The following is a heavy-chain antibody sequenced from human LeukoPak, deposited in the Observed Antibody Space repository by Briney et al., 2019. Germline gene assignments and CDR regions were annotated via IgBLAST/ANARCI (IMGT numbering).Heavy chain of an antibody. CDR2: IYYSGST. Sequence: SETLSLTCTVSGGSISSYYWSWIRQPPGKGLEWIGYIYYSGSTNYNPSLKSRVTISVDTPKNQFSLKLSSVTAADAAVYYCARVLSSSGWSDYWGQGTLVTVSS. J-gene: IGHJ4*02. CDR3: ARVLSSSGWSDY. V-gene: IGHV4-59*01. D-gene: IGHD6-19*01. CDR1: GGSISSYY.